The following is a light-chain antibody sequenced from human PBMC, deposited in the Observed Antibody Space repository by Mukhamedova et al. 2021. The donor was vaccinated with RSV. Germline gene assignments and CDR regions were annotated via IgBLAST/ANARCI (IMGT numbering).Light chain of an antibody. V-gene: IGKV3-15*01. Sequence: GERATLSCRASQSVSSNLAWYQQKPGQAPRLLIYGASTRATGIPARFSGSGSGTEFTLTISSLQSEDFAVYYCQQHNNWPPGLYTF. CDR3: QQHNNWPPGLYT. J-gene: IGKJ2*01. CDR1: QSVSSN. CDR2: GAS.